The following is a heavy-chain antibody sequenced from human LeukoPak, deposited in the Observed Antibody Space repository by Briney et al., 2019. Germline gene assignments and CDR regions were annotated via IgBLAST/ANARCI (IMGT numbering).Heavy chain of an antibody. J-gene: IGHJ5*02. CDR2: INPNSGNI. D-gene: IGHD6-13*01. CDR1: GHTFTGYY. CDR3: ARIAAALNWFDP. V-gene: IGHV1-2*02. Sequence: ASVKVSCKASGHTFTGYYMHWVRQAPGQGLEWMGWINPNSGNINYAQKFEGRVTMTRDTSISTAYMELSRLRFDDTAVYYCARIAAALNWFDPWGQGTLVTVSS.